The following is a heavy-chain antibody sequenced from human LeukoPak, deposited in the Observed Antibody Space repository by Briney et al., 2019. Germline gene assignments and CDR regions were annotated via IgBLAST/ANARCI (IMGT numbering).Heavy chain of an antibody. Sequence: SETLSLTCTVSGGSISSSSYYWGWIRQAPGKGFEWIGSIYYRGSTYYSPSLKSRLTISVDTSRNQFSLNLNSVPAADTAVNCSARRGLYAGNISSHWGQGTLATVSS. CDR1: GGSISSSSYY. CDR2: IYYRGST. CDR3: ARRGLYAGNISSH. D-gene: IGHD2/OR15-2a*01. J-gene: IGHJ4*02. V-gene: IGHV4-39*01.